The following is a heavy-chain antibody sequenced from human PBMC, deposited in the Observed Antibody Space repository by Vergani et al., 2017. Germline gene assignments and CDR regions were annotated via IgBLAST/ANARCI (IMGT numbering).Heavy chain of an antibody. CDR2: ISSSGSTI. Sequence: EVQLVESGGGLVQPGGSLRLSCAASGFTFSSYWMNWVRQATGKGLEWVSYISSSGSTIYYADSVTGRFTISRDNPKNSLYLQMNSLRAEDTAVYYCASTKTEFTYYYDSSGYYFEPYFDYWGQGTLVTVSS. V-gene: IGHV3-48*04. CDR1: GFTFSSYW. J-gene: IGHJ4*02. D-gene: IGHD3-22*01. CDR3: ASTKTEFTYYYDSSGYYFEPYFDY.